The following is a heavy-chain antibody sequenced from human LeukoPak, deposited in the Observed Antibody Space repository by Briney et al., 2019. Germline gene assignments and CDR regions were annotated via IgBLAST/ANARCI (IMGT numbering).Heavy chain of an antibody. CDR1: GFTFSDHY. CDR3: ARASFGYCSGGWRPRAFDI. J-gene: IGHJ3*02. V-gene: IGHV3-72*01. Sequence: PGGSLRLSCAASGFTFSDHYMDWVRQAPGKGLEWVGRTRNKANSYTTEYAASVKGRFTISRDDSKNSLYLQMNSLKTEDTAVYYCARASFGYCSGGWRPRAFDIWGQGTMVTVSS. D-gene: IGHD2-15*01. CDR2: TRNKANSYTT.